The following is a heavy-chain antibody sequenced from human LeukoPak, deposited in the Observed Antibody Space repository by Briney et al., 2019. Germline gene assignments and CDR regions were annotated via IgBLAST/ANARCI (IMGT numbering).Heavy chain of an antibody. CDR3: ARVTYSSGWTHYYYYYGMDV. Sequence: ASVKVSCKASGYTFTSYGISWVRQAPGRGLEWMGWISAYNGNTNYAQKLQGRVTMTTDTSTSTAYMELRSLRSDDTAVYYCARVTYSSGWTHYYYYYGMDVWGQGTTVTVSS. CDR1: GYTFTSYG. V-gene: IGHV1-18*01. CDR2: ISAYNGNT. D-gene: IGHD6-19*01. J-gene: IGHJ6*02.